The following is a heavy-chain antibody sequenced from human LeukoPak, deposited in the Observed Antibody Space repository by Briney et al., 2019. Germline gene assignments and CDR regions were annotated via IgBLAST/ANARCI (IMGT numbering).Heavy chain of an antibody. D-gene: IGHD1-26*01. CDR1: GGSFSGYY. V-gene: IGHV4-34*01. J-gene: IGHJ4*02. CDR2: INRSGST. CDR3: ARKELRRYFDY. Sequence: PSETLSLTCAVYGGSFSGYYWSWIRQPPGKGLEWVGEINRSGSTNYNPSLKSRVTISVDTSKNQFSLKLSSVTAADTAVYYCARKELRRYFDYWGQGTLVTVSS.